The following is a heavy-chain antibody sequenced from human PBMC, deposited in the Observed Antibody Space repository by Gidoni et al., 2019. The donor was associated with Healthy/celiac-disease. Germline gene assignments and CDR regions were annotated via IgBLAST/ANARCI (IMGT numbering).Heavy chain of an antibody. CDR2: IFPIFGTA. CDR3: ARDRFRSYVFYYYFDY. Sequence: QAQLVQSGAEVKKPGSSVKVSCKASGRTFTSYAISWLRTAPGQGLEWMGRIFPIFGTANYAQKFQGRVTITADESTGTAYMELSRLRSEDTAVYYCARDRFRSYVFYYYFDYWGQGTLVTVSS. CDR1: GRTFTSYA. J-gene: IGHJ4*02. V-gene: IGHV1-69*18. D-gene: IGHD1-26*01.